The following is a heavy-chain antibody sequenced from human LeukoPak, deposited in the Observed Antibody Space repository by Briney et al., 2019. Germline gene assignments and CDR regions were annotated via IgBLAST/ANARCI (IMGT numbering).Heavy chain of an antibody. V-gene: IGHV4-30-2*01. Sequence: SESLSLTCAVSGGSISSGGYSWSWIRQPPGKGLEWIGYIYHSGSTYYNPSLKSRVTISVDRSKNQFSLKLSSVTAADTAVYYCARNIAAGTIDYWGQGTLVTVSS. D-gene: IGHD6-13*01. CDR1: GGSISSGGYS. J-gene: IGHJ4*02. CDR2: IYHSGST. CDR3: ARNIAAGTIDY.